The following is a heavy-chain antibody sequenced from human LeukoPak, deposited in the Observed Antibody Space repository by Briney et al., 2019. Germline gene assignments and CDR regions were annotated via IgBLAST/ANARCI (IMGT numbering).Heavy chain of an antibody. J-gene: IGHJ4*02. CDR2: INPSGGST. CDR3: ARAGYCSSTSCQLIDY. V-gene: IGHV1-46*01. Sequence: GASVKVSCKASGYTFTSYYMHWVRQAPGQGLEWMGIINPSGGSTSYAQKLQGRVTMTRDTSTSTVYMELSSLRSEDTAVYYCARAGYCSSTSCQLIDYWGQGTLVTVSS. CDR1: GYTFTSYY. D-gene: IGHD2-2*01.